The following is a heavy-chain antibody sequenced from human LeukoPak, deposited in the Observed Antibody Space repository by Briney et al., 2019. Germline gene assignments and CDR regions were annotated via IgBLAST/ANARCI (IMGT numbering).Heavy chain of an antibody. D-gene: IGHD5-12*01. CDR3: ARVDYSGYDTRGWFDP. CDR1: GGSISSYY. CDR2: IYYSGST. Sequence: ASETLSLTCTVSGGSISSYYWSWIRQPPGKGLEWIAYIYYSGSTNYNPSLKSRVTLSVDTSKNQFSLKLSSVTAADTAVYYCARVDYSGYDTRGWFDPWGQGTLVTVSS. V-gene: IGHV4-59*01. J-gene: IGHJ5*02.